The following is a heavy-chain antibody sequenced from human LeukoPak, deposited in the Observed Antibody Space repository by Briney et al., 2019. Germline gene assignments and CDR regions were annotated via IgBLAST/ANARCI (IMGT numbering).Heavy chain of an antibody. CDR3: ARDSRYSGSYYYYYGMDV. J-gene: IGHJ6*02. CDR1: GGTFSSYA. D-gene: IGHD1-26*01. CDR2: IIPIVGTA. V-gene: IGHV1-69*05. Sequence: SVKVSCTASGGTFSSYAISWVRQAPGQGLEWMGGIIPIVGTANYAQKFQGRVTMTTDTYTSTDYMELRSLRSDDTAVYYCARDSRYSGSYYYYYGMDVWGQGTTVTVSS.